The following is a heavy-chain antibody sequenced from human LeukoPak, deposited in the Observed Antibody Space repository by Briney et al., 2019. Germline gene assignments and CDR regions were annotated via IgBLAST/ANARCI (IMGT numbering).Heavy chain of an antibody. V-gene: IGHV1-2*02. CDR2: INPNNGGT. J-gene: IGHJ4*02. D-gene: IGHD3-10*01. Sequence: ASVKVSCKASGYTFIGYHIHWVRQAPGQGLEWMGWINPNNGGTNYAQKFQGRVTMTRDTSISTAYMELSRLIPDDTAVYYCARDLLWFGVPKPGPIEYWGQGTLVTVSS. CDR3: ARDLLWFGVPKPGPIEY. CDR1: GYTFIGYH.